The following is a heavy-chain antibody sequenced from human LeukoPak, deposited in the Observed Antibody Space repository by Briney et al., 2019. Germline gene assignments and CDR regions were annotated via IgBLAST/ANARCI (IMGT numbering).Heavy chain of an antibody. J-gene: IGHJ4*02. D-gene: IGHD6-13*01. CDR1: GYTFTGYY. V-gene: IGHV1-2*06. CDR2: VNPNSGGT. CDR3: ARDGAHSLDY. Sequence: ASVKVSCEASGYTFTGYYMHWVRQAPGQGLEWMGRVNPNSGGTNYAQKFQGRVTMTRDTSISTAYMELSRLRCDDTAVYYCARDGAHSLDYWGQGTLVTVSS.